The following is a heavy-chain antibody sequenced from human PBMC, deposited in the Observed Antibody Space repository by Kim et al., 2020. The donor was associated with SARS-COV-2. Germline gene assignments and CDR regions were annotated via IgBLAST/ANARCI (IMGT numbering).Heavy chain of an antibody. CDR2: IYDSGST. CDR3: ERGDYFDSPFDY. Sequence: SDTLSLTCTVSGDSISSYYWSWIRQPPGKGLEWIGYIYDSGSTNYNPTLKSRVTITVDTSKNQFSLKLSSVTAAATAAHYCERGDYFDSPFDYWGQGTLVTVSS. D-gene: IGHD3-9*01. CDR1: GDSISSYY. V-gene: IGHV4-59*01. J-gene: IGHJ4*02.